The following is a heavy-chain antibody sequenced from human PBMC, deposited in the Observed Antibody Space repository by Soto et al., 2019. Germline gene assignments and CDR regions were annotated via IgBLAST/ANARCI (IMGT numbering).Heavy chain of an antibody. CDR3: ARERTTVKCAFDI. J-gene: IGHJ3*02. Sequence: SVKVSCKASGGTFSSYTISWVRQAPGQGLEWMGRIIPILGIANYAQKFQGRVTITADKPTSTAYMELSSLRSEDTAVYYCARERTTVKCAFDIWGQGTMVTVSS. V-gene: IGHV1-69*04. D-gene: IGHD4-17*01. CDR1: GGTFSSYT. CDR2: IIPILGIA.